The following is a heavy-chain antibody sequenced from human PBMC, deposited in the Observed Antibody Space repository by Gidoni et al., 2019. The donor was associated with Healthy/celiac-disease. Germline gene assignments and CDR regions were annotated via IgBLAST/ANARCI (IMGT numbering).Heavy chain of an antibody. CDR3: ARVATYYYDSSGYLHFDY. V-gene: IGHV3-21*01. CDR2: ISSSSSYI. Sequence: EVQLVESGGGLVKPGGSLRLSCAASACTFSSYSMNWVRQAPGKGLEWVSSISSSSSYIYYADSVKGRFTISRDNAKNSLYLQMNSLRAEDTAVYYCARVATYYYDSSGYLHFDYWGQGTLVTVSS. J-gene: IGHJ4*02. CDR1: ACTFSSYS. D-gene: IGHD3-22*01.